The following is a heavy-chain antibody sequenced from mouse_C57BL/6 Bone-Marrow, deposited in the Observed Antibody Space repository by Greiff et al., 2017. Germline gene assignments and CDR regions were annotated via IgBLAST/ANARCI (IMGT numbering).Heavy chain of an antibody. CDR3: ARQGGVTTFAY. CDR2: ISSGGSYT. CDR1: GFTFSSYG. Sequence: EVMLVESGGDLVKPGGSLKLSCAASGFTFSSYGMSWVRQTPDKRLEWVATISSGGSYTYYPDSVKGRFTISRDNAKNTLYLQMSSLKYEDTAMYYGARQGGVTTFAYWGQGTLVTVSA. D-gene: IGHD2-2*01. J-gene: IGHJ3*01. V-gene: IGHV5-6*01.